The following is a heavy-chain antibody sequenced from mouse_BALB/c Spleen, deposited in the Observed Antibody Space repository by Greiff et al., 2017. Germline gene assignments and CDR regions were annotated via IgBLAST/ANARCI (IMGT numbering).Heavy chain of an antibody. V-gene: IGHV5-12-2*01. CDR3: ARGATTAYAMDY. D-gene: IGHD1-2*01. J-gene: IGHJ4*01. Sequence: EVQRVESGGGLVQPGGSLKLSCAASGFTFSSYTMSWVRQTPEKRLEWVAYISNGGGSTYYPDTVKGRFTISRDNAKNTLYLQMSSLKSEDTAMYYCARGATTAYAMDYWGQGTSVTVSS. CDR2: ISNGGGST. CDR1: GFTFSSYT.